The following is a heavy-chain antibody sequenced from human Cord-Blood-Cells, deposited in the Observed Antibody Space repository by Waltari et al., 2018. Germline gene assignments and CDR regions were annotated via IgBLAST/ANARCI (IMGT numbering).Heavy chain of an antibody. D-gene: IGHD4-17*01. V-gene: IGHV3-30-3*01. Sequence: QVQLVESGGGVVQPGRSLRLSCAASGFTFSSYAMHWVRQAPGKGLEWVAVISYDGSNKYYADSVKGRFTISRDNSKNTLYLQMNSLRAEDTAVYYCARSPHDYGDYYFDYWGQGTL. CDR1: GFTFSSYA. CDR2: ISYDGSNK. CDR3: ARSPHDYGDYYFDY. J-gene: IGHJ4*02.